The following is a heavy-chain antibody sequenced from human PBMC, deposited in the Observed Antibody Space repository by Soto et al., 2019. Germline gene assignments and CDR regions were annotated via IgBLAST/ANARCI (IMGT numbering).Heavy chain of an antibody. CDR2: IRSKAYGGTT. CDR1: GFTFGDYA. V-gene: IGHV3-49*03. CDR3: TRLGYCSGGSCFGGLD. J-gene: IGHJ4*02. D-gene: IGHD2-15*01. Sequence: GGSLRLSCTASGFTFGDYAMSWFRQAPGKGLEWVGFIRSKAYGGTTEYAASVKGRFTISRDDSKSIAYLQMNSLKTEDTAVYYCTRLGYCSGGSCFGGLDWGQGTLVTVSS.